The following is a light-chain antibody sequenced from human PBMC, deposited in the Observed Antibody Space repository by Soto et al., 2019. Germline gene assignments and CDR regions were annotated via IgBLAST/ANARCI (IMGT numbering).Light chain of an antibody. CDR3: GSWDSSLSAYV. CDR2: DDN. V-gene: IGLV1-51*01. Sequence: QSAMTQPPSVSAAPGQTVTISCSGSSSNIGGNSVSWYQQLPGTAPKLLIYDDNKRPSGIPDRFSGSKSGTSATLGITGFQTGDEADYYCGSWDSSLSAYVFGTGTQLTVL. J-gene: IGLJ1*01. CDR1: SSNIGGNS.